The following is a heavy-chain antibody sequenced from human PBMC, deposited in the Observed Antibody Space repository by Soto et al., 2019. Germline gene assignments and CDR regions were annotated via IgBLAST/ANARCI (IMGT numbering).Heavy chain of an antibody. CDR3: AREPSGGSCHSRLCYQYGMDV. Sequence: EVQLLESGGGLVQPGGSLRLSCAASGFTFTSYAMSWVRQAPGKGLEWVSGISSNGFATYYADSVRGRFTISIDDSKITLKLEVRRLSDDDTAIYYCAREPSGGSCHSRLCYQYGMDVWCQGTTVPVSS. CDR2: ISSNGFAT. CDR1: GFTFTSYA. V-gene: IGHV3-23*01. J-gene: IGHJ6*02. D-gene: IGHD2-15*01.